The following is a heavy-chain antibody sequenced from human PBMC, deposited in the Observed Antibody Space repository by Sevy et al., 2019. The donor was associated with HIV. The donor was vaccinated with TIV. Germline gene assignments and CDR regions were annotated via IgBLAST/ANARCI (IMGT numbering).Heavy chain of an antibody. V-gene: IGHV3-7*01. D-gene: IGHD5-18*01. CDR3: AREGLGRYRYSIDY. Sequence: GGSLRLSCAASGFSFSIYWMSWVRQAPGKGLEWVATMKQDGSEEDYVDSVKGSFTISRDNAKNSLFLQMNSLSAEDTAVYYCAREGLGRYRYSIDYWGQGTLVTVSS. J-gene: IGHJ4*01. CDR1: GFSFSIYW. CDR2: MKQDGSEE.